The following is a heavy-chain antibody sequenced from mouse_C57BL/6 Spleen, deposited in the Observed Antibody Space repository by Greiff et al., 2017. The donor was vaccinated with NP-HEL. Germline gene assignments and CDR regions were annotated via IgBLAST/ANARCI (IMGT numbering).Heavy chain of an antibody. CDR3: ARSTYDYGSSLYWYFDV. Sequence: PGQGLEWIGYINPSSGYTKYNQKFKDKATLTADKSSSTAYMQLSSLTSEDSAVYYCARSTYDYGSSLYWYFDVWGTGTTVTVSS. V-gene: IGHV1-4*01. D-gene: IGHD1-1*01. CDR2: INPSSGYT. J-gene: IGHJ1*03.